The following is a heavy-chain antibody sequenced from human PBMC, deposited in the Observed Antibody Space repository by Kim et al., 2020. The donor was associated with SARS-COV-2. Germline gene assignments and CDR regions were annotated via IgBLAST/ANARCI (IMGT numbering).Heavy chain of an antibody. V-gene: IGHV4-4*07. J-gene: IGHJ5*02. CDR1: GGSISSYY. CDR3: ARDREDFWSGYFPHNWFDP. CDR2: IYTSGST. Sequence: SETLSLTCTVSGGSISSYYWSWIRQPAGKGLEWIGRIYTSGSTNYNPSLKSRVTMSVDTSKNQFSLKLSSVTAADTAVYYCARDREDFWSGYFPHNWFDPWGQGTLVTVSS. D-gene: IGHD3-3*01.